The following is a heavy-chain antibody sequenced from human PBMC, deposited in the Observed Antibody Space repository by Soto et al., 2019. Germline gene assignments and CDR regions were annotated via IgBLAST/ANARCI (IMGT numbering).Heavy chain of an antibody. J-gene: IGHJ5*02. CDR3: ASYLGDILTGRTTRNWFDP. CDR1: GGSINSYY. CDR2: IYYSGST. D-gene: IGHD3-9*01. Sequence: PSETLSLTCAVCGGSINSYYWSWIRQPPGKGLEWIGYIYYSGSTNYNPSLKSRVTISVDTSKNQFSLKLSSVTAADTAVYYCASYLGDILTGRTTRNWFDPWGQGTPVTSPQ. V-gene: IGHV4-59*01.